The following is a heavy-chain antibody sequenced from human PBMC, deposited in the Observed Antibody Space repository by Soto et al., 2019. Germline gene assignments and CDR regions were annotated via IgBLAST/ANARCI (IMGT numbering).Heavy chain of an antibody. CDR3: ARERKFDFWRKGLDV. Sequence: ASVEVSCQASGYTFTRYDINCVRQAPEQGLEWLGWMDPNSGSTGYAQNFQGRITMTRNISRNTAHMELSSLQSEDTAVYYCARERKFDFWRKGLDVWGQGTTVTVSS. CDR1: GYTFTRYD. D-gene: IGHD3-3*01. V-gene: IGHV1-8*01. CDR2: MDPNSGST. J-gene: IGHJ6*02.